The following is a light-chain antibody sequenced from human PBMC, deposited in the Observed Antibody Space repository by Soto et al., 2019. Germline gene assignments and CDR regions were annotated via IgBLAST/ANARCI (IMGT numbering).Light chain of an antibody. CDR1: QDINIY. Sequence: DIQMTQSPSSLSASVGDRVTITCRAGQDINIYLAWYQKKPGKVPKLLISAASTLQSGVPSRFSGSGSGTDFNLTISSLQPEDVATYYCQKYDGAPLTFGGGTKVEIK. CDR3: QKYDGAPLT. CDR2: AAS. V-gene: IGKV1-27*01. J-gene: IGKJ4*01.